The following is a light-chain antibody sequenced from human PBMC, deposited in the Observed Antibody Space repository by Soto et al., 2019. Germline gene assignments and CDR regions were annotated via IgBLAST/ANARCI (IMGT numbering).Light chain of an antibody. Sequence: QSTLTQPASVSGSPGQSITISCTGTASDIGNYNYVSWYQLHPGKAPKLLIYGASNRPSGVSNRFSGSKSGNAASLTISGLQAEDEADYYCRSYTAYTSLWVYGGGTKVTVL. CDR3: RSYTAYTSLWV. CDR1: ASDIGNYNY. V-gene: IGLV2-14*01. J-gene: IGLJ3*02. CDR2: GAS.